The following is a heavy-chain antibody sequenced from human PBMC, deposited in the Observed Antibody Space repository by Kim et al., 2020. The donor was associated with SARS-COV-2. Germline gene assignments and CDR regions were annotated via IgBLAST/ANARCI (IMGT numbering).Heavy chain of an antibody. V-gene: IGHV3-7*01. J-gene: IGHJ4*02. CDR2: ESGTDT. Sequence: ESGTDTYYVDSVKGRFTISRDNAKKSLYLQMNGLIAEDTAMYYCARGDTWGQGALVTVSS. CDR3: ARGDT. D-gene: IGHD2-21*02.